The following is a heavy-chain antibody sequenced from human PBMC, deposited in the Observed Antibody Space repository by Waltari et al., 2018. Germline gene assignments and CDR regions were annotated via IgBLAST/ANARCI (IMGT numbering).Heavy chain of an antibody. J-gene: IGHJ3*01. V-gene: IGHV3-7*01. CDR3: ARETTGVGFDF. Sequence: RLVESGGALVQPGGSLRLSCAASGFTFNGYWMSWVRQAPGKGLEWVANINPAGSGKYYVDSVKGRFTISRDNARNSVYLQMNSLRAEDTAVYHCARETTGVGFDFWGQGTMVTVSS. CDR1: GFTFNGYW. D-gene: IGHD1-1*01. CDR2: INPAGSGK.